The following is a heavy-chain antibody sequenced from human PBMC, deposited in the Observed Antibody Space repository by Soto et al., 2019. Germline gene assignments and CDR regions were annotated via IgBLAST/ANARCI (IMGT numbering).Heavy chain of an antibody. Sequence: QVQLQGSGPGLVRPSQTLSLTCAVSGGSLSSGNFYWNWIRQHPGKGLEWIGYIYYSGSTYYNPSLNSRVTISVDTSNNHFSLKLGSVTAADTAVYYCAREVPAAMGGVPYYYMDVWGKGTTVTVSS. J-gene: IGHJ6*03. CDR2: IYYSGST. D-gene: IGHD2-2*01. CDR1: GGSLSSGNFY. V-gene: IGHV4-31*11. CDR3: AREVPAAMGGVPYYYMDV.